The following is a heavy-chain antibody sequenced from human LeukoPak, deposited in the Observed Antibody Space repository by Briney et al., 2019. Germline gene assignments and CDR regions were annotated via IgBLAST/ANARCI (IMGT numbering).Heavy chain of an antibody. CDR3: ARGEYYYGSGSYYKFAYYFDY. Sequence: PSETLSLTCAVYGGSFRGYYWSWIRQPPGKGLEWIGEINQSGSTNYNPSLKSRVTISVDTSKNQFSLKLSSVTAADTAVYYCARGEYYYGSGSYYKFAYYFDYWGQGTLVTVSS. CDR2: INQSGST. D-gene: IGHD3-10*01. V-gene: IGHV4-34*01. J-gene: IGHJ4*02. CDR1: GGSFRGYY.